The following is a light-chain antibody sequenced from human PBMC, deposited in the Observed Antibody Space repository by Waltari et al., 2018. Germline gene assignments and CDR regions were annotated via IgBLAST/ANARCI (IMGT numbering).Light chain of an antibody. CDR2: GTS. V-gene: IGKV3-20*01. J-gene: IGKJ1*01. Sequence: EVVLTQSPGTLSLSAGDRSTLPCRASHRISSTSLAWYQHKPGQAPPLLVYGTSSRATGNPDRFSGSGSATHFTLTISRLEPEDFAVYYCQQYGNSPWTFGQGTKVEVK. CDR3: QQYGNSPWT. CDR1: HRISSTS.